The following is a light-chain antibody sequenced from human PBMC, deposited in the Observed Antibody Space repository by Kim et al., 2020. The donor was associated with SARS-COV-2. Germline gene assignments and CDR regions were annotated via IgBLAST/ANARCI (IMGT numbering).Light chain of an antibody. Sequence: ASVEDIVTFPCRASRNIGSSVAWLQQKPGKAPTALIYEASSLENGVPSRFSGSGSGTEFTLTISSLQPDDFAAYYCQQYKTYSRTFGQGTKVDIK. J-gene: IGKJ1*01. V-gene: IGKV1-5*03. CDR3: QQYKTYSRT. CDR1: RNIGSS. CDR2: EAS.